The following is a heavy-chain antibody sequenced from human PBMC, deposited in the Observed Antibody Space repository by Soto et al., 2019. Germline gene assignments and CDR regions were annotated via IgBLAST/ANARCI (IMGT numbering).Heavy chain of an antibody. CDR3: AHIVVAGLGYYFDY. D-gene: IGHD6-19*01. CDR2: IYWDDDK. CDR1: GFSLSSTRMA. Sequence: QITLKESGPTLVKPTQTLTLTCTFSGFSLSSTRMAVGWIRQPPGKALEWLALIYWDDDKRYSPFLKSRLTITNDTSKNQEVLTMSNMDPVDTARYYCAHIVVAGLGYYFDYWGQGTLVTVSS. J-gene: IGHJ4*02. V-gene: IGHV2-5*02.